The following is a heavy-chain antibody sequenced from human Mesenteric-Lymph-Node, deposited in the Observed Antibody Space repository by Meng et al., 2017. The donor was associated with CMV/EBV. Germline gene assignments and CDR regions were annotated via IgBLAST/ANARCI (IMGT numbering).Heavy chain of an antibody. J-gene: IGHJ1*01. V-gene: IGHV3-21*04. D-gene: IGHD5-18*01. CDR2: ISSSSSYI. CDR1: GFTFSTYT. CDR3: AKQAYSYGYGDYFQY. Sequence: SGFTFSTYTMNWVRQAPGKGLEWVSSISSSSSYIYYEDSVKGRFTISRDNAKNSLYLQMNSLRAEDTAVYYCAKQAYSYGYGDYFQYWGQGTLVTVSS.